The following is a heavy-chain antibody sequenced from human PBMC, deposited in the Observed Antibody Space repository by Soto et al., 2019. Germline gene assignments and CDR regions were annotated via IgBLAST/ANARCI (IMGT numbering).Heavy chain of an antibody. D-gene: IGHD4-17*01. J-gene: IGHJ4*01. CDR2: ISGSGGST. CDR1: GFTFSSYA. V-gene: IGHV3-23*01. CDR3: AKDLHALGLLPIDY. Sequence: GGSLRLSCAASGFTFSSYAMSWVRQAPGKGLEWVSAISGSGGSTYYADSVKGRFTISRDNSKNTLYLQMNSLRAEDTAVYYCAKDLHALGLLPIDYWGHGTLVTVSS.